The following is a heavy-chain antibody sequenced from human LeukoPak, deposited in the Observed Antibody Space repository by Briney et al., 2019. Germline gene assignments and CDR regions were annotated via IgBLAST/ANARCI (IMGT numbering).Heavy chain of an antibody. CDR3: ASTSYYDFWSGYDY. V-gene: IGHV4-34*01. CDR1: GGSFSGYY. J-gene: IGHJ4*02. CDR2: INHSGST. D-gene: IGHD3-3*01. Sequence: PSETLSLTCAVYGGSFSGYYWSWIRQPPGKGLEWIGEINHSGSTNYNPSLKSRVTISVDTSKNQFSRKLSSVTAADTAVYYCASTSYYDFWSGYDYWGQGTLVTVSS.